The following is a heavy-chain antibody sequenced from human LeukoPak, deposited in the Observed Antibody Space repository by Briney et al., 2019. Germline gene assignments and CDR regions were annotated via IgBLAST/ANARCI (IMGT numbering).Heavy chain of an antibody. CDR3: ARGYRLAHFDC. CDR1: GGSFSGYY. CDR2: INHSGST. D-gene: IGHD6-19*01. J-gene: IGHJ4*02. Sequence: PSETLSLTCAVYGGSFSGYYWSWIRQPPGKGLEWIGEINHSGSTNYNPSLKSRVTISVDTSKNQFSLKLSSVTAADTAVYHCARGYRLAHFDCWGQGTLVTVSS. V-gene: IGHV4-34*01.